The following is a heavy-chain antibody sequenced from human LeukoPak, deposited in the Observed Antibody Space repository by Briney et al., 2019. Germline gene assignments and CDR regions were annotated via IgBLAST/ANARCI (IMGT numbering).Heavy chain of an antibody. D-gene: IGHD4-17*01. CDR2: IGTAGDT. J-gene: IGHJ5*02. V-gene: IGHV3-13*01. CDR1: GFTFSSYD. CDR3: ARGTGYGDYNSYNWFDP. Sequence: PGGSLRLSCAASGFTFSSYDMHWVRQATGKGLEWVSAIGTAGDTYYPGSVKGRFTISRENAKNSLYLQMNSLRAGDAAVYYCARGTGYGDYNSYNWFDPWGQGTLVTVSS.